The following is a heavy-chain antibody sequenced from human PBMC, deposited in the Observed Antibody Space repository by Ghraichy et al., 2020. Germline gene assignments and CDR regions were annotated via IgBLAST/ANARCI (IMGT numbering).Heavy chain of an antibody. CDR2: ISYDGSTK. CDR3: AKISLTFFYGSGSPFDY. CDR1: GFTFSTYS. V-gene: IGHV3-30*18. D-gene: IGHD3-10*01. J-gene: IGHJ4*02. Sequence: GGSLRLSCAASGFTFSTYSMHWVRQAPGKGLEWVAIISYDGSTKYYADSVKGRFTISRDNSKNTLYLQMNGLKTEDTAVYYCAKISLTFFYGSGSPFDYWSQGTLDTVS.